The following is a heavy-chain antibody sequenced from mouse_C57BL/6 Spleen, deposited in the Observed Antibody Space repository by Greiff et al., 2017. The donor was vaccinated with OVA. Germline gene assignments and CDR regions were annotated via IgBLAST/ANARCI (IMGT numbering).Heavy chain of an antibody. J-gene: IGHJ1*03. CDR2: INYDGSST. Sequence: EVQVVESEGGLVQPGSSMKLSCTASGFTFSDYYMAWVRQVPEKGLEWVANINYDGSSTYYLDSLKSRFIISRDNAKNILYLQMSSLKSEDTATYYCARGTYSNYDWYFDVWGTGTTVTVSS. V-gene: IGHV5-16*01. CDR3: ARGTYSNYDWYFDV. CDR1: GFTFSDYY. D-gene: IGHD2-5*01.